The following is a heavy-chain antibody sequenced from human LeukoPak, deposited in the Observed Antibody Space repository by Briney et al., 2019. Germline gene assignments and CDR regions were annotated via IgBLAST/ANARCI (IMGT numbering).Heavy chain of an antibody. CDR2: IIPIFGTA. J-gene: IGHJ1*01. V-gene: IGHV1-69*01. CDR3: ARGMYCSSTSCPTEYFQH. Sequence: SVKVSCKASGGTFSSYAISWVRQAPGQGLEWMGGIIPIFGTANYAQKFQGRVTITADESTSTAYMELSSLRSEGTAVYYCARGMYCSSTSCPTEYFQHWGQGTLVTVSS. D-gene: IGHD2-2*01. CDR1: GGTFSSYA.